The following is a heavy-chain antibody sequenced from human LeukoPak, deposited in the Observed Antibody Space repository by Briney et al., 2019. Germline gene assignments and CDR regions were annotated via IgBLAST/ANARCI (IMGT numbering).Heavy chain of an antibody. Sequence: ASVRVSCKASGYTFTGYYMHWVRQAPGQGLEWMGWINPNSGGTNYAQKFQGRVTMTRDTSISTAYMELSRLRSDDTAVYYCARAKGPGLDWFDPWGQGTLVTVSS. J-gene: IGHJ5*02. V-gene: IGHV1-2*02. CDR3: ARAKGPGLDWFDP. CDR1: GYTFTGYY. CDR2: INPNSGGT.